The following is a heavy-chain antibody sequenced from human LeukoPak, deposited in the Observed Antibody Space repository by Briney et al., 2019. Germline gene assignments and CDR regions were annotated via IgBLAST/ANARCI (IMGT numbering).Heavy chain of an antibody. V-gene: IGHV3-23*01. CDR1: GFTFNNYA. D-gene: IGHD1-26*01. CDR3: AKDRSIGTYYTFDH. Sequence: PGGSLRLSCAASGFTFNNYAMTCVRQAPGKGLEWVSSISASGVMTYYADSVKGRITVSRDNSKNSVYLQMSRLTAADTAVYYCAKDRSIGTYYTFDHWGQGTLVTVSS. CDR2: ISASGVMT. J-gene: IGHJ4*02.